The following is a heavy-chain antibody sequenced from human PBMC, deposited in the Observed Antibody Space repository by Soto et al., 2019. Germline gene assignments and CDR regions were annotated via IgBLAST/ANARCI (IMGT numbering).Heavy chain of an antibody. J-gene: IGHJ6*02. V-gene: IGHV3-30-3*01. D-gene: IGHD1-1*01. CDR3: ARGTTKSAFSAMDG. CDR1: GFTFSNNA. CDR2: IAYDGSNK. Sequence: QVQLVESGGGVVQPGRSLRLSCAASGFTFSNNAMDWVRQAPGKGLEWVAVIAYDGSNKYIAESVKGRFTISRDNSKNTLFLQLNSLRAEDTAVYYCARGTTKSAFSAMDGWGQGTTVTVSS.